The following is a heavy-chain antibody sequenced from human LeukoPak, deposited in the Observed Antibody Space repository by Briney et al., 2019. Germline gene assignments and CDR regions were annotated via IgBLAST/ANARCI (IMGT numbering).Heavy chain of an antibody. CDR1: GFTFSDYP. CDR2: ISGSRGHT. Sequence: GGSLKLSCAGSGFTFSDYPMTWVRQAPGKGLEWVSAISGSRGHTYYADSVKGRFTISRDNAKNSLYLQMNSLRAEDTAVYYCARDPGPRQWLVGPNFDYWGQGTLVTVSS. D-gene: IGHD6-19*01. J-gene: IGHJ4*02. V-gene: IGHV3-21*04. CDR3: ARDPGPRQWLVGPNFDY.